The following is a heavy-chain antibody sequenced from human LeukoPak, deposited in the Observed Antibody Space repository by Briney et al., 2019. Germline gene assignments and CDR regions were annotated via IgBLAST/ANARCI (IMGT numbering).Heavy chain of an antibody. D-gene: IGHD6-13*01. J-gene: IGHJ4*02. CDR2: IIPIFGTA. CDR3: ASPSDSIAALPSY. V-gene: IGHV1-69*13. CDR1: GGTFSSYA. Sequence: SVKVSCKASGGTFSSYAISWVRQAPGQGLEWMGGIIPIFGTANYAQKFQGRVTITADESTSTAYMELSSLRSEDTAVYYCASPSDSIAALPSYWGQGTLVTVSS.